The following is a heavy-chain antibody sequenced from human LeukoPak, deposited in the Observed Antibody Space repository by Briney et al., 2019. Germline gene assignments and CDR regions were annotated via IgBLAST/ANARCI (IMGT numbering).Heavy chain of an antibody. J-gene: IGHJ4*02. CDR3: ARYIYSSGWCFDY. D-gene: IGHD6-19*01. V-gene: IGHV3-20*04. Sequence: GGSLRLSCAPSGFIFEDYGMHWVRQAPGKGLEWVSGINWNGGSTGYADSVKGRFTISRDNAKNSLYLQMNSLRAEDTAVYYCARYIYSSGWCFDYWGQGTLVTVSS. CDR2: INWNGGST. CDR1: GFIFEDYG.